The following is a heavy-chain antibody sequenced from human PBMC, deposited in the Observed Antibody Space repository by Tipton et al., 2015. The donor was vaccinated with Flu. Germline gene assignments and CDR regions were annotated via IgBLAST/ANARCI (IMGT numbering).Heavy chain of an antibody. D-gene: IGHD3-3*01. CDR2: ISGSGGST. J-gene: IGHJ6*04. V-gene: IGHV3-23*01. CDR1: GFTFSSYA. Sequence: SLRLSCAASGFTFSSYAMSWVRQAPGKGLEWVSAISGSGGSTYYADSVKGRFTISRDNSKNTLYLQMNSLRAEDTAVYYCAKARNPRPAIRVDVWGKGTTVTVSS. CDR3: AKARNPRPAIRVDV.